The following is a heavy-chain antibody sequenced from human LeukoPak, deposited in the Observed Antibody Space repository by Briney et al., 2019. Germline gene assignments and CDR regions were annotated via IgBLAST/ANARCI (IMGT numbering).Heavy chain of an antibody. CDR3: AKWGDYDVLTGYYVPDF. J-gene: IGHJ4*02. CDR1: GFIFSNYA. V-gene: IGHV3-23*01. CDR2: ISGRSGST. D-gene: IGHD3-9*01. Sequence: GASLRLSCAASGFIFSNYAMYWVRQAPGKGLEWVSAISGRSGSTYYADSVKGRFTISRDSSKNTLYLQMNSLRADDTAVYYCAKWGDYDVLTGYYVPDFWGQGTLVTVSS.